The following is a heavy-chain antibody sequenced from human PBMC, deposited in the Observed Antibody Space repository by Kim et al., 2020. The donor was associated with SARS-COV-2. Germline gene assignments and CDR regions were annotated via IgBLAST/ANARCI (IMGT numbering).Heavy chain of an antibody. CDR2: GTT. J-gene: IGHJ4*02. V-gene: IGHV4-30-2*01. Sequence: GTTSYNPSLKGRVTGSVDRSKTQFSLNVTSVTAADTAVYYCARVDGYDFDHWGQGTLVTVSS. CDR3: ARVDGYDFDH. D-gene: IGHD5-12*01.